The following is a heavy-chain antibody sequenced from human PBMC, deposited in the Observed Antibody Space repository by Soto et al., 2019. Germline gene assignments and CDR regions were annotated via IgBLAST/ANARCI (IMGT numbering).Heavy chain of an antibody. D-gene: IGHD4-17*01. V-gene: IGHV3-33*01. Sequence: QVQLVESGGGVVQPGRSLRLSCAASGFTFSSYGMHWVRQAPGKGLEWVAVIWYDGSNKYYADSVKGRLTISRDNSKTTLYLQMNSLRAEDTAVYYCARATTVTIGDAFEIWGQGTMVTVSS. CDR3: ARATTVTIGDAFEI. J-gene: IGHJ3*02. CDR1: GFTFSSYG. CDR2: IWYDGSNK.